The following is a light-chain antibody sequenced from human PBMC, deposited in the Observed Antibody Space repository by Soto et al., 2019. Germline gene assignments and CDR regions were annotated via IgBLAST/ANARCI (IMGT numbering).Light chain of an antibody. Sequence: EIVMTQSPATLSVSPGEGATLSCRASQSVRTKLAWYQQKARQAPRLLIYGASTRATGVSDRFSGSGSGTEYTLTISSLQSEDFAVYYCQQYDTWPSITFGQGTRLEIK. CDR1: QSVRTK. V-gene: IGKV3-15*01. J-gene: IGKJ5*01. CDR3: QQYDTWPSIT. CDR2: GAS.